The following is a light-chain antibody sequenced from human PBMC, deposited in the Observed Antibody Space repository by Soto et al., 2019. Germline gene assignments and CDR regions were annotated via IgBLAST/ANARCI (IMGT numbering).Light chain of an antibody. V-gene: IGLV1-47*01. CDR1: SSNIGSNY. Sequence: QSVLTQPPSASGTPGQRVTISCSGSSSNIGSNYVYWYQQLPGTAPKLLIYRNNQRPSGVPDRFSGSKSGTSASLAISGLQAEDEADYYCSLYTSTSTFVFGTGTKLTVL. CDR3: SLYTSTSTFV. CDR2: RNN. J-gene: IGLJ1*01.